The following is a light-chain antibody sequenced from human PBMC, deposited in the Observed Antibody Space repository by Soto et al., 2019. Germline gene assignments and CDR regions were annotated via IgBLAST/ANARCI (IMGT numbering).Light chain of an antibody. V-gene: IGKV3-20*01. CDR1: QSVSSSY. Sequence: EIVLTQSPGTLSLSPGEGATLSCRASQSVSSSYLAWYQQKPGQAPRLLIYGASSRATAFPDRFSGSGSGTDFTLTISRLEPEDFAVYYCQQYGSSPLTFGGGTKVEIK. J-gene: IGKJ4*01. CDR2: GAS. CDR3: QQYGSSPLT.